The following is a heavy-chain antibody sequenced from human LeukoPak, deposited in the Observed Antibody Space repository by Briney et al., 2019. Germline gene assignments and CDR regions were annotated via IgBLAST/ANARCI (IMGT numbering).Heavy chain of an antibody. D-gene: IGHD6-19*01. J-gene: IGHJ6*02. CDR3: ARAIQESSGWYLAHPNPYYYYYGMDV. CDR2: IYYNGST. V-gene: IGHV4-39*01. CDR1: GGSISSSSYY. Sequence: PSETLSLTCTVSGGSISSSSYYWGWIRQPPGKGLEWIGSIYYNGSTYYNPSLKSRVTISVDTSKNQFSLKLSSVTAADTAVYYCARAIQESSGWYLAHPNPYYYYYGMDVWGQGTTVTVSS.